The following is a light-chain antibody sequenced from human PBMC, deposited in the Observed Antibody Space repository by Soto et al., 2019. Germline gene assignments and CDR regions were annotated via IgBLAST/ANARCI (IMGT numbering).Light chain of an antibody. CDR2: AAS. CDR3: QQSSTTWT. CDR1: QNINSY. V-gene: IGKV1-39*01. J-gene: IGKJ1*01. Sequence: DIQLTQSPSSLSASVGDRVTITCRASQNINSYLNWYQQKPGKAPKLLIHAASSLQSGVPLRFSGSGSGTDFTLTISSLQPEDSATYYCQQSSTTWTFGQGTKVDI.